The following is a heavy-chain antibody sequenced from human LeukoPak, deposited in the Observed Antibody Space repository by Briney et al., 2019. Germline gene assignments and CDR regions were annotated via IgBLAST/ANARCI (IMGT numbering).Heavy chain of an antibody. V-gene: IGHV4-61*02. CDR3: ASRSYYHAGGGAFDI. J-gene: IGHJ3*02. Sequence: SQTLSLTCTVSGGSISSGGYYWSWIRQHPGKGLEWIGSMDDSGSTNYNPSLKSRVTISVDTSKNQFSLRLSSVTAADTAVYYCASRSYYHAGGGAFDIWGQGTMVTVSS. CDR1: GGSISSGGYY. CDR2: MDDSGST. D-gene: IGHD3-10*01.